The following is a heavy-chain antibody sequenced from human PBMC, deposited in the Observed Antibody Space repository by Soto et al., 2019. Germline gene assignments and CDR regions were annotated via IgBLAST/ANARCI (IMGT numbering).Heavy chain of an antibody. CDR3: AKGPAILLVPAAMNYYYGMDV. D-gene: IGHD2-2*01. Sequence: QVQLVESGGGVVQPGRSLRLSCAASGFTFSSYGMHWVRQAPGKGLEWVAVISYDGSNKYYADSVKGRFTISRDNSKNTLYLHMNSLRAEDTAVYYCAKGPAILLVPAAMNYYYGMDVWGQGTTVTVSS. CDR1: GFTFSSYG. J-gene: IGHJ6*02. V-gene: IGHV3-30*18. CDR2: ISYDGSNK.